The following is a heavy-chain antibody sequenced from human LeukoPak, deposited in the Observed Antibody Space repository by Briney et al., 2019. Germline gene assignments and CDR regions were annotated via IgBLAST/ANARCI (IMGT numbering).Heavy chain of an antibody. CDR3: ARNFDS. Sequence: GGSLRLSCAASGFTFTSYTMNWVRQAPGKGLEWVSYITSSSSAIYYADSVKGRFTMSRDNAENSLYLQMNSLRAEDTAVYYCARNFDSWGQGTLVTVSS. D-gene: IGHD2/OR15-2a*01. CDR2: ITSSSSAI. J-gene: IGHJ4*02. CDR1: GFTFTSYT. V-gene: IGHV3-48*01.